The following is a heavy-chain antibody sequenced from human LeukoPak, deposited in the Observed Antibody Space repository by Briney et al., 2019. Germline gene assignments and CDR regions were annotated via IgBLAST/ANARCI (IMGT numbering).Heavy chain of an antibody. V-gene: IGHV5-51*01. CDR2: IYPGDSDT. J-gene: IGHJ3*02. CDR3: ASSTGMTTVAPHGLYAFDI. D-gene: IGHD4-23*01. Sequence: GESLKISCKGSGYSFTSYWIGWVRQMPGKGLEWMGIIYPGDSDTRYSPSFQGQVTISADKSISTAYLQWSSLKASDTAMYYCASSTGMTTVAPHGLYAFDIWGQGTMVTVSS. CDR1: GYSFTSYW.